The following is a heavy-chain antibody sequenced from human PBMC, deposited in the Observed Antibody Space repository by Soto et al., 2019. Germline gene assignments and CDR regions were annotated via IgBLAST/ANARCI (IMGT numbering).Heavy chain of an antibody. CDR3: ASTGSADAFDI. J-gene: IGHJ3*02. D-gene: IGHD3-10*01. Sequence: SETLSLTCAVSGGSISSSNWWSWVRQPPGKGLEWIGEIYHSGSTNYNPSLKSRVTISVDKSKNQFSLELSSVTAADTAVYYCASTGSADAFDIWGQGTMVTVSS. CDR1: GGSISSSNW. CDR2: IYHSGST. V-gene: IGHV4-4*02.